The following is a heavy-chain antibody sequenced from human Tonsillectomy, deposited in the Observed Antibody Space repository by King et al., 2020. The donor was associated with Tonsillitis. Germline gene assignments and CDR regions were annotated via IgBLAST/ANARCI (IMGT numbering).Heavy chain of an antibody. J-gene: IGHJ4*02. V-gene: IGHV3-30-3*01. Sequence: VQLVESGGGVVQPGRSLRLSCSASGFTFSSYAMHWVRQAPGKGLEWVAVISYDGSNKYYADSVKGRFTISRDSSTLYLQMNSLRAEDTAVYCCARQESRYFDWFPSPGCDYWGQGTLVTVSS. CDR2: ISYDGSNK. CDR3: ARQESRYFDWFPSPGCDY. CDR1: GFTFSSYA. D-gene: IGHD3-9*01.